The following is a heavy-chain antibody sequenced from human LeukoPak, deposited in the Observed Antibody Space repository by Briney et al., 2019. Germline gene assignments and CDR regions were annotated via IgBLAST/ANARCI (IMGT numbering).Heavy chain of an antibody. J-gene: IGHJ6*02. CDR3: ARARYCANSVCHIGGGLDV. D-gene: IGHD2-8*01. CDR2: ITKDGRET. V-gene: IGHV3-7*04. CDR1: GYPFVNNW. Sequence: GGTLRLSCAASGYPFVNNWMTWVRQAPGKGLEWVATITKDGRETYYVDSVKGRFSISRDNARDSMYLQMNILRAEDAAVYYCARARYCANSVCHIGGGLDVWGPGTTVTVS.